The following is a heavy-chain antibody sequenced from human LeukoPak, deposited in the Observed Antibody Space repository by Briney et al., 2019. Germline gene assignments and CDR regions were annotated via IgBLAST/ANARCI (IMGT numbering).Heavy chain of an antibody. CDR1: GFTVSSNY. D-gene: IGHD3/OR15-3a*01. CDR2: IYSGGTS. V-gene: IGHV3-53*01. J-gene: IGHJ4*02. CDR3: ARGRDWVEY. Sequence: GGSLRLSCAASGFTVSSNYMTWVRQAPGKGLEWVSIIYSGGTSYYADSVKGRFTTSRDKSKNTVYLQMNSLRAEDTAVYYCARGRDWVEYWGQGTLVTVSS.